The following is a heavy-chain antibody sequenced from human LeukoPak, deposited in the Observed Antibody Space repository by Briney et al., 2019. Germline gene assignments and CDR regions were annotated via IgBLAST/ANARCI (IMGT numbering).Heavy chain of an antibody. V-gene: IGHV4-30-2*01. Sequence: PSETLSLTCAVSGGSISSGGYSWSWIRQPPGKGLEWIGYIYHSGSTYCNPSLKSRVTISVDRSKNQFSLKLSSVTAADTAVYYCARGYCSGGSCYSADDNYFDYWGQGTLVTVSS. CDR3: ARGYCSGGSCYSADDNYFDY. J-gene: IGHJ4*02. CDR1: GGSISSGGYS. D-gene: IGHD2-15*01. CDR2: IYHSGST.